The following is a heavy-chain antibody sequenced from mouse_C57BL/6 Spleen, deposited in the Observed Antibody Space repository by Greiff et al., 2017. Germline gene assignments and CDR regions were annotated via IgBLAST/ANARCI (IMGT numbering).Heavy chain of an antibody. D-gene: IGHD1-1*01. CDR1: GFNIKDYY. CDR3: AMGYYGSSYHWYFDV. Sequence: EVKLMESGAELVKPGASVKLSCTASGFNIKDYYMHWVKQRTEQGLEWIGRIDPEDGETKYAPKFQGKATMTADTSSNTAYLPLSSLTSEDTAVYYCAMGYYGSSYHWYFDVWGTGTTVTVSA. J-gene: IGHJ1*03. V-gene: IGHV14-2*01. CDR2: IDPEDGET.